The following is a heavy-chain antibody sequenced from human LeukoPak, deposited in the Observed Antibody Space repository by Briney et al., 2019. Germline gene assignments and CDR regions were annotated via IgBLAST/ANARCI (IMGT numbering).Heavy chain of an antibody. CDR2: INHSGST. D-gene: IGHD2-15*01. J-gene: IGHJ4*02. Sequence: SETLSLTCAVSGGSISTGYYWSWIRQPPGKGLEWIGEINHSGSTNYNPSLKSRVTISVDTSKDQFSLKLSSVTAADTAVYYCARGPNIVVVVAATWNFDYWGQGTLVTVSS. CDR1: GGSISTGYY. CDR3: ARGPNIVVVVAATWNFDY. V-gene: IGHV4-34*01.